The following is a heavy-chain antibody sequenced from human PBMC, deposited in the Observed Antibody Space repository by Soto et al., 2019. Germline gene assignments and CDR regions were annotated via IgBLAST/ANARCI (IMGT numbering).Heavy chain of an antibody. CDR1: GGSIYRSGYY. CDR3: GKVLVGATGHTDSDS. Sequence: SETLSLTCTVSGGSIYRSGYYWGWISQPPGRGLEWVGNIDYNGVTYSNPSLKRRVTISRDTSKNQFSLKLTSVTAADTALYYCGKVLVGATGHTDSDSWGPGTLVTVSS. J-gene: IGHJ4*02. CDR2: IDYNGVT. D-gene: IGHD2-15*01. V-gene: IGHV4-39*01.